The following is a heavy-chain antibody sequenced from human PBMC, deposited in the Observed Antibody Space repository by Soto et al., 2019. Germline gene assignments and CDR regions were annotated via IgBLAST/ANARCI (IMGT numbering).Heavy chain of an antibody. D-gene: IGHD3-22*01. CDR2: IIPIFGTA. CDR3: ARDQGLYYYDSSGYSPWDV. V-gene: IGHV1-69*13. J-gene: IGHJ6*02. Sequence: SVKVSCKASGGTFSSYAISWVRQAPGQGLEWMGGIIPIFGTANYAQKFQGRVTITADESTSTAYMELSSLRSEGTAVYYCARDQGLYYYDSSGYSPWDVWGQGTTVTVSS. CDR1: GGTFSSYA.